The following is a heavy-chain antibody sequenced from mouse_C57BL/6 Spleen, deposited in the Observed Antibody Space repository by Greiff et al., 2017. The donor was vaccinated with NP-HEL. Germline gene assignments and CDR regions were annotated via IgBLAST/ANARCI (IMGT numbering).Heavy chain of an antibody. CDR3: ARTVYIWSVRKHAMDY. V-gene: IGHV1-64*01. J-gene: IGHJ4*01. CDR1: GYTFTSYW. CDR2: IHPNSGST. D-gene: IGHD1-1*01. Sequence: QVQLQQPGAELVKPGASVKLSCKASGYTFTSYWMHWVKQRPGQGLEWIGMIHPNSGSTNYNEKFKSKATLTVDKSSSTDYMQLSSLTSEDSTVYYCARTVYIWSVRKHAMDYWGQGTLVTVSS.